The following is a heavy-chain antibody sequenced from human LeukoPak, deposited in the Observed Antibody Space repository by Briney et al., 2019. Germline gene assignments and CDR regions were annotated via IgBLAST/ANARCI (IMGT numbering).Heavy chain of an antibody. V-gene: IGHV4-59*01. CDR3: TRTVSGYYFNA. J-gene: IGHJ5*02. CDR2: VAYSGST. D-gene: IGHD5-12*01. Sequence: SETLSLTCTVSGGSTNSYYWSWIRQSPGKGLEWIGYVAYSGSTNYNPSHKSRVTISLDTSKNQFSLKLSSVTAADTAVYYCTRTVSGYYFNAWGPGTLVTVSS. CDR1: GGSTNSYY.